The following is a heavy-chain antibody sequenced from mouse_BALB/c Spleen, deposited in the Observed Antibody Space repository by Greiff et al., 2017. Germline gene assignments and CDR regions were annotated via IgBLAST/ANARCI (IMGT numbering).Heavy chain of an antibody. J-gene: IGHJ3*01. V-gene: IGHV14-4*02. CDR1: GFNIKDYY. CDR3: NADDGSWFAY. D-gene: IGHD2-12*01. CDR2: IDPENGDT. Sequence: EVMLVESEAELVRSGASVKLSCTASGFNIKDYYMHWVKQRPEQGLEWIGWIDPENGDTEYAPKFQGKATMTADTSSNTAYLQLSSLTSEDTAVYYCNADDGSWFAYWGQETLVTVSA.